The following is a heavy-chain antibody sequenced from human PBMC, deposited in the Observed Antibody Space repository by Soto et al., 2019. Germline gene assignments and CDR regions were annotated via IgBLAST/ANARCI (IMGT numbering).Heavy chain of an antibody. V-gene: IGHV3-30*18. J-gene: IGHJ4*02. CDR2: VSHDGRNT. CDR3: AKGGRQWLVTSDFNY. Sequence: VQLVESGGGVVQPGRSLRLSCAASGFTVSDYAMHWVRQAPGKGLEWVAVVSHDGRNTHYAYSVKGRFTISRDSSKNTVSLEMTSLRAEDTAVSYCAKGGRQWLVTSDFNYWGQGALVTVSS. D-gene: IGHD6-19*01. CDR1: GFTVSDYA.